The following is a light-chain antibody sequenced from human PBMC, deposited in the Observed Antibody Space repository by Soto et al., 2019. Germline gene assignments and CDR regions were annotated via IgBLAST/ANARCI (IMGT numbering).Light chain of an antibody. CDR2: DAS. Sequence: EIVLTQSPATLSLSPVERATLSCRASQSVSNYLAWYQQKPGQAPRLLIYDASNRATGIPARFSGSGSGTDFTLTISSLEPEDFAVYYCQQRSNWPWTFGQGTKVDIK. J-gene: IGKJ1*01. CDR3: QQRSNWPWT. CDR1: QSVSNY. V-gene: IGKV3-11*01.